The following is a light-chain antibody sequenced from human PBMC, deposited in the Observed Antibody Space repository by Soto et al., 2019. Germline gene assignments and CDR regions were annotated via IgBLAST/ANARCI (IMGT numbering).Light chain of an antibody. CDR1: SSNIGSNS. CDR3: AAWDDSLDGYV. Sequence: QSVLTQPPSASGTPGQRVTISCSGSSSNIGSNSVNWYQHLPGTAPKLLIYSNIQRPSGVPDRFSGSKSGTSASLAISGLQSEDEADYYCAAWDDSLDGYVFGTGTKGTAL. J-gene: IGLJ1*01. V-gene: IGLV1-44*01. CDR2: SNI.